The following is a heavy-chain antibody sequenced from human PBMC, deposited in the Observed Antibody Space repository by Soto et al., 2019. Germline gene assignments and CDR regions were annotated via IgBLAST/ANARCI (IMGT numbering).Heavy chain of an antibody. CDR1: GFTFSTSA. V-gene: IGHV3-30*01. CDR3: VASVFSFDY. D-gene: IGHD2-8*01. J-gene: IGHJ4*02. CDR2: ISYDGTNE. Sequence: HVHLVESGGGVVHPGRSLRLSCAASGFTFSTSAMHWVRQAPGKGLEWVAVISYDGTNEHYEDSVKGRFTVSRDNSRNTLSLQMNSLRPEDTAVYYCVASVFSFDYWGQGSLVTVSS.